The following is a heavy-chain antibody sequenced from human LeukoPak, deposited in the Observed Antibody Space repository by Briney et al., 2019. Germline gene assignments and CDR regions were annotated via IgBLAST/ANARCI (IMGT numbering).Heavy chain of an antibody. CDR1: GGSISSYY. Sequence: SETLSLTCTVSGGSISSYYWSWIRQPPGKGLEWIGYIYYSGGTNYNPSLKGRVTISVDTSKNQFSLKLSSVTAADTAVYYCVRDVSFWSSGYLRRYNWFDPWGQGTLVTVSS. CDR2: IYYSGGT. V-gene: IGHV4-59*01. CDR3: VRDVSFWSSGYLRRYNWFDP. D-gene: IGHD3-22*01. J-gene: IGHJ5*02.